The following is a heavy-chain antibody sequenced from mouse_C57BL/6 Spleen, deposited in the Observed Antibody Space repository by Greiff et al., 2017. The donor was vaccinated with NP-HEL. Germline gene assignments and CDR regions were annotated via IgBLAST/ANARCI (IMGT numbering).Heavy chain of an antibody. Sequence: VQLKESGPGLVAPSQSLSITCTVSGFSLTSYAISWVRQPPGKGLEWLGVIWTGGGTNYNSALKYRLSISKDNSKSQVFLKMNSLQTDETARYYCARKFGFLTGGAMDYWGQGTSVTVSS. CDR2: IWTGGGT. D-gene: IGHD1-1*01. CDR1: GFSLTSYA. CDR3: ARKFGFLTGGAMDY. J-gene: IGHJ4*01. V-gene: IGHV2-9-1*01.